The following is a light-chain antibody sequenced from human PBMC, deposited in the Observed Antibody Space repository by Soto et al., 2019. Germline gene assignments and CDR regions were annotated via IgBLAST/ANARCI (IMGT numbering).Light chain of an antibody. CDR3: QSYDSSLGDRI. V-gene: IGLV1-40*01. J-gene: IGLJ2*01. Sequence: QSVLTQPPSVSGAPGQSVTISCTGSNSNIGAGYDVHWYQQPPGTAPKLLIHGNSYRPSGVPDRFSGSKSGTSASLAITGLQADDAADYYCQSYDSSLGDRIFGGGTKVTVL. CDR2: GNS. CDR1: NSNIGAGYD.